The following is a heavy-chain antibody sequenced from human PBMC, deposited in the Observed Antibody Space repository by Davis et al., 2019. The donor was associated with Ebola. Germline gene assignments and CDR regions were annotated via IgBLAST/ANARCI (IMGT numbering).Heavy chain of an antibody. CDR3: AGHGRRLVGYFDS. CDR1: GGTFRSHG. V-gene: IGHV1-69*13. J-gene: IGHJ4*02. Sequence: SVKVSCKAAGGTFRSHGISWVRQAPGQGLEWMGGLIPIFGTPNYAQKFQGRITIIADESTSTAYVELSSLKSEDTAVYYCAGHGRRLVGYFDSWGQGTPVTVSS. D-gene: IGHD2-2*01. CDR2: LIPIFGTP.